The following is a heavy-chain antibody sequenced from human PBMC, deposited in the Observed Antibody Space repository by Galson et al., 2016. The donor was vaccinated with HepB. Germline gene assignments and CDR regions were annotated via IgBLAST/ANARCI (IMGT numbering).Heavy chain of an antibody. V-gene: IGHV4-61*02. CDR1: GGSISSGSYC. D-gene: IGHD3-3*01. J-gene: IGHJ4*02. CDR2: ICASGST. CDR3: ARASFTIFGLVILDY. Sequence: TLSLTCAVSGGSISSGSYCWNWFRQPAGKGLEWIGRICASGSTNDNPSLRSRVTMSVDSSKNQFALRLNSVTAADTAVYYCARASFTIFGLVILDYWGPGALATVSS.